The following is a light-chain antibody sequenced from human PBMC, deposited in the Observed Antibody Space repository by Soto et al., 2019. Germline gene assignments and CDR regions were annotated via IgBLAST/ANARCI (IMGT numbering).Light chain of an antibody. CDR1: QTISSW. J-gene: IGKJ1*01. Sequence: DIQMTQSPSTLSGSVGDRVTITCRASQTISSWLAWYQQKPGKAPKLLIYKASTLKSGVPSRFSGSGSGIEFTLNISSLQPDDFATYYCQHYNSYSEAFGQGTKVELK. CDR2: KAS. CDR3: QHYNSYSEA. V-gene: IGKV1-5*03.